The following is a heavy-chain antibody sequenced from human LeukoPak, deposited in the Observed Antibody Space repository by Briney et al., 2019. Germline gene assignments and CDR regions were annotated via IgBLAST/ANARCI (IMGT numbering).Heavy chain of an antibody. D-gene: IGHD6-13*01. V-gene: IGHV4-59*01. CDR3: ARAESSSWYNGWFDP. CDR2: IYYSGST. Sequence: SETLSLTCTVSGGYISSYYWSWIRQPPGKGLEWIGYIYYSGSTNYNPSLKSRVTISVDTSKNQFSLKLSSVTAADTAVYYCARAESSSWYNGWFDPWGQGTLVTVSS. CDR1: GGYISSYY. J-gene: IGHJ5*02.